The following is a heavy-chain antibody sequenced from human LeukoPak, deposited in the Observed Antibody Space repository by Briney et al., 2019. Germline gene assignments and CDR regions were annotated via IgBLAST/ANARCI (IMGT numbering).Heavy chain of an antibody. CDR2: INHSGST. CDR1: GGSFSGYY. J-gene: IGHJ6*03. V-gene: IGHV4-34*01. CDR3: ARLWSEVYYYYYMDV. Sequence: SETLSLTCAVYGGSFSGYYWSWIRQPPGKGLEWIGEINHSGSTNYNPSLKSRVTISVDTSKNQFSLKLSSVTAADTAVYYCARLWSEVYYYYYMDVWGKGTTVTVS. D-gene: IGHD3-10*02.